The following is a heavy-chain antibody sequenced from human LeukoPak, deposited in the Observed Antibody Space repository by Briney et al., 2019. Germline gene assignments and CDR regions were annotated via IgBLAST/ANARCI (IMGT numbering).Heavy chain of an antibody. V-gene: IGHV1-2*02. CDR3: ARTTYYDFWSGYYRGFDP. CDR1: GYTFTGYY. Sequence: ASVKVSCKASGYTFTGYYMHWVRQAPGQGLEWMGWINPNSGGTNYAQKFQSRVTMTRDTSISTAYMELSRLRSDDTAVYYCARTTYYDFWSGYYRGFDPWGQGTLVTVSS. CDR2: INPNSGGT. D-gene: IGHD3-3*01. J-gene: IGHJ5*02.